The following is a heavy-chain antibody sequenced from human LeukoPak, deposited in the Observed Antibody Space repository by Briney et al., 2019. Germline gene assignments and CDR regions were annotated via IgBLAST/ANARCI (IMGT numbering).Heavy chain of an antibody. V-gene: IGHV4-59*01. CDR3: ARESILTGNFDD. CDR2: IYYSGNT. J-gene: IGHJ4*02. D-gene: IGHD1-14*01. CDR1: GGSISSSY. Sequence: PSETLSLTCTVSGGSISSSYWTWIRQPPGKGLEWIGYIYYSGNTNYNPSLKSRVTISVDTSKSQFSLKLSSVTAADTAVYYCARESILTGNFDDWGQGTLVTVSS.